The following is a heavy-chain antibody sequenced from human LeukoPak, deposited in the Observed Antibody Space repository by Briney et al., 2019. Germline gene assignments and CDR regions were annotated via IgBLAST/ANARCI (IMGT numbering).Heavy chain of an antibody. CDR2: ISGGGVTT. V-gene: IGHV3-23*01. CDR1: GFTSIAYA. J-gene: IGHJ3*02. CDR3: ARGLSGYIGDAFDI. D-gene: IGHD3-3*01. Sequence: GGSLRLSWVGSGFTSIAYALTWARQAPEKGLEWVSGISGGGVTTYYADSVKGRFTISRDNSKNTLYLQMNSLRAEDTAVYYCARGLSGYIGDAFDIWGQGTMVTVSS.